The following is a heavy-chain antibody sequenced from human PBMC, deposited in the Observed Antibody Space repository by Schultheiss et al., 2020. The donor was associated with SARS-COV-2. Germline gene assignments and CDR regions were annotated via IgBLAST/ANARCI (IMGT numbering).Heavy chain of an antibody. CDR1: GGSISSGSYY. D-gene: IGHD7-27*01. V-gene: IGHV4-61*02. CDR3: ARGGDPGGDYYGMDV. CDR2: IYTSGST. J-gene: IGHJ6*02. Sequence: SETLSLTCTVSGGSISSGSYYWSWIRQPAGKGLEWIGRIYTSGSTYYNPSLKSRVTISVDTSKNQFSLKLSSVTAADTAVYYCARGGDPGGDYYGMDVWGQGTTVTVSS.